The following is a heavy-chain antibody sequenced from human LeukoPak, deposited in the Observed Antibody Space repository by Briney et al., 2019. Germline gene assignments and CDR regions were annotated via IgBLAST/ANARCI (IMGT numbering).Heavy chain of an antibody. D-gene: IGHD2-2*01. J-gene: IGHJ4*02. Sequence: GGSLRLSCAASGFTFSSYGMHWVRQAPGKGLEWVAVIWYDGSNKYYADSVKGRFTISRDNSKNTLYLQMNSLRAEDTAVYYCARGPQYCSSTSCLSRNFDHWGQGILVTVSS. CDR3: ARGPQYCSSTSCLSRNFDH. CDR1: GFTFSSYG. CDR2: IWYDGSNK. V-gene: IGHV3-33*01.